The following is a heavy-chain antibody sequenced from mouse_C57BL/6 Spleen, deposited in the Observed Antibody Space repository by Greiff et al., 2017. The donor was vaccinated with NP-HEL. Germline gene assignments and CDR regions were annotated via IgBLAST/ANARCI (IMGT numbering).Heavy chain of an antibody. D-gene: IGHD2-3*01. V-gene: IGHV1-82*01. Sequence: QVQLQQSGPELVKPGASVKISCKASGYAFSSSWMNWVKQRPGKGLEWIGRIYPGDGDTNYNGKFKGKATLTADKSSSTAYMQLSSLTSEDSAVYFCARRDGYYVYFDYWGQGTTLTVSS. CDR2: IYPGDGDT. J-gene: IGHJ2*01. CDR3: ARRDGYYVYFDY. CDR1: GYAFSSSW.